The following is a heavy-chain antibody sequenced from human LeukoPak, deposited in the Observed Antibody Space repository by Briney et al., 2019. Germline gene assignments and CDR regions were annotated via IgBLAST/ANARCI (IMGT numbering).Heavy chain of an antibody. Sequence: GGSLRLSCAASGFTFSTYSMNWLRLAPGKGLEWVSSISPDSNYKYYVDSVKGRFTISRDNAKSSLYLQMNSLRAEDTAVYYCASGMRVGPNIWGQGTLVTVSS. CDR2: ISPDSNYK. CDR3: ASGMRVGPNI. V-gene: IGHV3-21*01. CDR1: GFTFSTYS. J-gene: IGHJ4*02. D-gene: IGHD1-26*01.